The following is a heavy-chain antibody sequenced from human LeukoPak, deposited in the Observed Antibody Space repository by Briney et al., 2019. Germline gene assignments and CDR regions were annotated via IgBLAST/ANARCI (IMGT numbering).Heavy chain of an antibody. Sequence: QTGGSLRLSCAVSGFSVTNNYMSWLRQAPGKGLEWVSVFYVGGATYYADSVKGRFTISRDNSENTLYLQMKSLRAEDTAVYYCARGDGYNFFDYWGQGTLVTVSS. V-gene: IGHV3-53*01. CDR3: ARGDGYNFFDY. CDR1: GFSVTNNY. CDR2: FYVGGAT. J-gene: IGHJ4*02. D-gene: IGHD5-24*01.